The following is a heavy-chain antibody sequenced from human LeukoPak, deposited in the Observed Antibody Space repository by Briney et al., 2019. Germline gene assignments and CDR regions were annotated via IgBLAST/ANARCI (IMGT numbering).Heavy chain of an antibody. D-gene: IGHD6-19*01. CDR1: GYSISSGYH. CDR2: IYHSGST. CDR3: ARDRGGSSGFYYFDY. Sequence: NPSETLSLTCTVSGYSISSGYHWGWIRQPPGKGLEWIGTIYHSGSTYYNPSLKSRVTISVDTSKNQFSLKLSSVTAADTAVYYCARDRGGSSGFYYFDYWGQGTLVTVSS. V-gene: IGHV4-38-2*02. J-gene: IGHJ4*02.